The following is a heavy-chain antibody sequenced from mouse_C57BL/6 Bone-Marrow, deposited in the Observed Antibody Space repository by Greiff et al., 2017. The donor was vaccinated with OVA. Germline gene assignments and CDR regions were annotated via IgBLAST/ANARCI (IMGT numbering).Heavy chain of an antibody. CDR2: INPYNGGT. J-gene: IGHJ2*01. V-gene: IGHV1-19*01. D-gene: IGHD4-1*02. CDR3: ARSNWDGDY. CDR1: GYTFTDYY. Sequence: VQLQQSGPVLVKPGASVKMSCKASGYTFTDYYMNWVKQSHGKSLEWIGVINPYNGGTSYNQKFKGKATLTVDTSSSTAYMELNSLTSEDSAVYYCARSNWDGDYWGQGTTLTVSS.